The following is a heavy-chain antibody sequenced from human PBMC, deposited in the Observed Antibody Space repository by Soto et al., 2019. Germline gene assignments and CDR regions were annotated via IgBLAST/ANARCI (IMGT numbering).Heavy chain of an antibody. CDR1: GFFFSSYA. J-gene: IGHJ4*02. CDR2: ISGTSGNT. Sequence: EVQLLESGGDLVQSGGSLRLSCAASGFFFSSYAMGWVRQAPGKGLEWVSTISGTSGNTYYADSVKGRFTISKDDSKNTVYLQMNGLRAEDTAVYYCAKDLGLLWFGESSSSFDYWGQGTLVTVSS. D-gene: IGHD3-10*01. CDR3: AKDLGLLWFGESSSSFDY. V-gene: IGHV3-23*01.